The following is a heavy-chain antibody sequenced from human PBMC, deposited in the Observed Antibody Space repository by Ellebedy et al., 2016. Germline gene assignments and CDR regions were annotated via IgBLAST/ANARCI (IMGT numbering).Heavy chain of an antibody. J-gene: IGHJ6*02. D-gene: IGHD2-15*01. CDR2: IIPIFGTA. CDR1: GDTFSSYA. CDR3: ARQGYCSGGSCYSDSYYYYGMDV. Sequence: SVKVSXXASGDTFSSYAISWVRQAPGQGLEWMGGIIPIFGTANYAQKFQGRVTITADESTSTAYMELSSLRSEDTAVYYCARQGYCSGGSCYSDSYYYYGMDVWGQGTTVTVSS. V-gene: IGHV1-69*13.